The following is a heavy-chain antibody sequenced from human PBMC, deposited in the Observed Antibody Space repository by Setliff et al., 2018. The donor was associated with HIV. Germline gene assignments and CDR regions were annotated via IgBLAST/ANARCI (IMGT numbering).Heavy chain of an antibody. V-gene: IGHV3-23*01. Sequence: LGGSLRLSCAASGFTFSSYAMSWVRQAPGKGLEWVSVISGSGGSTYYADSVKGRFTISRDNSKNTLYLQMNSLRAEDTAVYYCAKDGVGATFYYYYYYMDVWGKGTTVTVSS. CDR3: AKDGVGATFYYYYYYMDV. CDR2: ISGSGGST. D-gene: IGHD1-26*01. CDR1: GFTFSSYA. J-gene: IGHJ6*03.